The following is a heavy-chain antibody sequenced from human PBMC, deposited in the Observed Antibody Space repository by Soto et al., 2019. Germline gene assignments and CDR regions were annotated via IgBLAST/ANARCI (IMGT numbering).Heavy chain of an antibody. D-gene: IGHD3-16*02. CDR1: GFTFSSYW. CDR3: ARDYDYIWGSYPGDY. Sequence: EVQLVESGGGLVQPGGSLRLSCAASGFTFSSYWMSWVRQAPGKGLEWVANIKQDGSEKYYVDSVKGRFTISRDNAKNSLYPQMNSLRAEDTAVYYFARDYDYIWGSYPGDYWGQGTLVTVSS. J-gene: IGHJ4*02. CDR2: IKQDGSEK. V-gene: IGHV3-7*04.